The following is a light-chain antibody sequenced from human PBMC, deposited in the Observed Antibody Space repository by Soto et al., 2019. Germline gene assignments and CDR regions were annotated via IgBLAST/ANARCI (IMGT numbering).Light chain of an antibody. CDR1: QSISSW. Sequence: IQMTQSPSTLSASVGDRVTITCRASQSISSWLAWYQQKPGKAPKLLIYDASSLESGVPSRFSGSGSGTEFTLTISSLQPDDFATYYCQQLNSYPRTFGQGTKVDIK. V-gene: IGKV1-5*01. CDR3: QQLNSYPRT. CDR2: DAS. J-gene: IGKJ1*01.